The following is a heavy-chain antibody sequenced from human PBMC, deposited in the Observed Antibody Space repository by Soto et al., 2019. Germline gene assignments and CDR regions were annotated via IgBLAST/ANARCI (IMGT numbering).Heavy chain of an antibody. CDR2: ISSSGSTI. V-gene: IGHV3-11*01. CDR3: AKDKDSFGVVIIGAMDV. Sequence: QVQLVESGGGLVKPGGSLRLSCAASGFTFSDYYMSWIRQAPGKGLEWVSYISSSGSTIYYADSVKGRFTISRDNAKNSLYLQMNSLRAEDTALYYCAKDKDSFGVVIIGAMDVWGQGTTVTVSS. D-gene: IGHD3-3*01. CDR1: GFTFSDYY. J-gene: IGHJ6*02.